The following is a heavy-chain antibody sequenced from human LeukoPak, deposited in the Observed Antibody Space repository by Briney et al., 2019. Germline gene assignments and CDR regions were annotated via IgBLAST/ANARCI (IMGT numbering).Heavy chain of an antibody. D-gene: IGHD3-22*01. CDR3: ARVGTYYYDSSGEDI. V-gene: IGHV3-30*03. CDR2: ISYDGSNK. CDR1: GFTFSSYG. J-gene: IGHJ3*02. Sequence: GGSLRLSCAASGFTFSSYGMHWVRQAPGKGLEWVAVISYDGSNKYCADSVKGRFTISRDDSKNSLYLQMNSLKTEDTAVYYCARVGTYYYDSSGEDIWGQGTMVTVSS.